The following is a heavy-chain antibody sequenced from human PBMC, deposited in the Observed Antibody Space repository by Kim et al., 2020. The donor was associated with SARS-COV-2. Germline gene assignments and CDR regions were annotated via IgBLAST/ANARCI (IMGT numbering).Heavy chain of an antibody. CDR1: GYTFTSYY. Sequence: ASVKVSCKASGYTFTSYYMHWVRQAPGQGLEWMGIINPSGGSTSYAQKFQGRVTMTRDTSTSTVYMELSSLRSEDTAVYYCARDMRYFDWLLIVYYYYYGMDVWGQGTTVTVSS. CDR2: INPSGGST. CDR3: ARDMRYFDWLLIVYYYYYGMDV. D-gene: IGHD3-9*01. J-gene: IGHJ6*02. V-gene: IGHV1-46*01.